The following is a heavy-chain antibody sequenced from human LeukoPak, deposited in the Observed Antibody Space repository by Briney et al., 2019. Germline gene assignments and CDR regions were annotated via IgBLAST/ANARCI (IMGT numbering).Heavy chain of an antibody. CDR3: ARDERGYCSSTSCNNWFDP. CDR2: ISSSSSYT. CDR1: GFTFSDYY. J-gene: IGHJ5*02. Sequence: GGSLRLSCAASGFTFSDYYMSWIRQAPGKGLEWVSYISSSSSYTNYADSVKGRFTIPRDNAKNSLYLQMNSLRAEDTAVYYCARDERGYCSSTSCNNWFDPWGQGTLVTVSS. D-gene: IGHD2-2*01. V-gene: IGHV3-11*06.